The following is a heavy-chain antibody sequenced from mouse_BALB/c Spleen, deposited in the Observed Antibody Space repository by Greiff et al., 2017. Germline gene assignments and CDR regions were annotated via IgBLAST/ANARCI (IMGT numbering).Heavy chain of an antibody. CDR1: GYTFTSYY. Sequence: QVQLQQSGPELVKPGASVKMSCKASGYTFTSYYIHWVKQRPGQGLEWIGWIYPGDGSTKYNEKFKGKTTLTADKSSSTAYMLLSSLTSEDSAIYFCARWALSTTRGYWGQGTTLTVSS. J-gene: IGHJ2*01. CDR2: IYPGDGST. CDR3: ARWALSTTRGY. D-gene: IGHD2-12*01. V-gene: IGHV1S56*01.